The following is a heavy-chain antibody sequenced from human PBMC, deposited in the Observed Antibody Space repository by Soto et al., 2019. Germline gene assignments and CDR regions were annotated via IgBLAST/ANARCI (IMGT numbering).Heavy chain of an antibody. CDR3: ARRGYSYGSFHY. Sequence: QVQLQQWGAGLLKPSETLSLTCAVYGGSFSGYYWSWIRQPPGKGLEWIGEINHSGSTNYNPSLKSRXXMXVXXSKNQFSLKLSSVTAADTALYYSARRGYSYGSFHYWGQGTLVTVSS. CDR1: GGSFSGYY. CDR2: INHSGST. V-gene: IGHV4-34*01. J-gene: IGHJ4*02. D-gene: IGHD5-18*01.